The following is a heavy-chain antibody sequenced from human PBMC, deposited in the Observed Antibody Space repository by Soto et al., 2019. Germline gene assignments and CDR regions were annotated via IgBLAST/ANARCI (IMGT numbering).Heavy chain of an antibody. CDR2: IYYSGST. CDR1: GGSISSGGYY. Sequence: QVQLQESGPGLVKPSQTLSLTCTVSGGSISSGGYYWSWIRQHPGKGLEWIGYIYYSGSTYYNPSPKSRVTIPEDPYKNLFSRRLSAVPAADTAVYYGAGEEGGGYDHRWFDPWGQETLVTVPP. V-gene: IGHV4-31*03. D-gene: IGHD5-12*01. CDR3: AGEEGGGYDHRWFDP. J-gene: IGHJ5*02.